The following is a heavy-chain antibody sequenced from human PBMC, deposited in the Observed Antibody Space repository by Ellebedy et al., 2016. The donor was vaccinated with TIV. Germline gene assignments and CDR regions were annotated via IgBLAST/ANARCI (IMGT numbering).Heavy chain of an antibody. CDR2: IIPLFGTV. J-gene: IGHJ3*02. CDR3: ARGEYYESTDAFEI. D-gene: IGHD3-22*01. CDR1: GYTYTSFD. Sequence: SVKVSXXASGYTYTSFDISWVRQAPGQGPEWLGGIIPLFGTVNYAQRLQGRVTISADESASTAYMELSNLRSEDTAVYYCARGEYYESTDAFEIWGQGTMVTVSS. V-gene: IGHV1-69*13.